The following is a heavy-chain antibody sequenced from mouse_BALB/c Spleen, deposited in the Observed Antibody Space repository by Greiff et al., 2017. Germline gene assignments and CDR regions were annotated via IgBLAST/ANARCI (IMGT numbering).Heavy chain of an antibody. CDR1: GFSLTSYG. V-gene: IGHV2-9*02. CDR3: ARGGGTTEGSFAY. D-gene: IGHD1-1*01. J-gene: IGHJ3*01. Sequence: VMLVESGPGLVQPSQSLSITCTVSGFSLTSYGVHWVRQPPGKGLEWLGVIWAGGSTNYNSALMSRLSISKDNSKSQVFLKMNSLQTDDTAMYYCARGGGTTEGSFAYWGQGTLVTVSA. CDR2: IWAGGST.